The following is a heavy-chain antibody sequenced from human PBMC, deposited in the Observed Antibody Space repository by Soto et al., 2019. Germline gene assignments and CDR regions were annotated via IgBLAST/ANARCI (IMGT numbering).Heavy chain of an antibody. CDR1: GGTFSSYA. CDR2: IIPIFGTA. J-gene: IGHJ6*02. Sequence: SVKVSCKASGGTFSSYAISWVQQAPVQGLERMGGIIPIFGTANYAQKFQGRVTITADESTSTAYMELSSLRSEDTAVYYCARVFGGDFWSGYSYYYYYGMDVWGQGTTVTVSS. CDR3: ARVFGGDFWSGYSYYYYYGMDV. V-gene: IGHV1-69*13. D-gene: IGHD3-3*01.